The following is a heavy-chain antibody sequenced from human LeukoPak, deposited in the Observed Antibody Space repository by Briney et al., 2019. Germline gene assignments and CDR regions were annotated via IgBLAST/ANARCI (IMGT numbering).Heavy chain of an antibody. CDR1: GCSISSSSYY. CDR2: IYYSGRT. V-gene: IGHV4-39*01. D-gene: IGHD1-1*01. J-gene: IGHJ4*02. CDR3: ARLSLERRNY. Sequence: PSETLSLTCTVSGCSISSSSYYWGWIRQPPGKGRVWIVSIYYSGRTYYNPSLKSRVTISVDTSKKQFSLKLSSVTAADTAVYYCARLSLERRNYWGQGTLVTVSS.